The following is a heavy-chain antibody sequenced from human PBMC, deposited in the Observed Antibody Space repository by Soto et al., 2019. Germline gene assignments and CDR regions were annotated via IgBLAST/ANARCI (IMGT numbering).Heavy chain of an antibody. CDR3: ARGPAARTRYFDY. D-gene: IGHD6-6*01. CDR2: INHSGST. V-gene: IGHV4-34*01. Sequence: SETQSLTYAVYGGSFSGYYGSWIRQPPGKGLEWIGEINHSGSTNYNPSLKSRVTISVDTSKNQFSLKLSSVTAADTAVYYCARGPAARTRYFDYWGQGTLVTVSS. CDR1: GGSFSGYY. J-gene: IGHJ4*02.